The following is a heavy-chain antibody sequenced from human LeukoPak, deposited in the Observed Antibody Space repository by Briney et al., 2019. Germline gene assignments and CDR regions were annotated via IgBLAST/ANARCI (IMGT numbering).Heavy chain of an antibody. Sequence: SETLSLTCTVSGGSISSYYWSWIRQPPGKGLEWIGYIYYSGSTNYNPSLKSRVTISVDTSKNQFSLKLSSVTAADTAVYYCARNLKRATVPGGAFDIWGQGTMVTVSS. J-gene: IGHJ3*02. CDR1: GGSISSYY. CDR2: IYYSGST. D-gene: IGHD4-17*01. V-gene: IGHV4-59*01. CDR3: ARNLKRATVPGGAFDI.